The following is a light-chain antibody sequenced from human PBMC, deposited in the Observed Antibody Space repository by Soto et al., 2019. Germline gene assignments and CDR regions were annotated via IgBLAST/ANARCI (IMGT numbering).Light chain of an antibody. J-gene: IGLJ1*01. CDR2: SNN. CDR1: ISNIGSNY. CDR3: AAWDDSLSGRYV. Sequence: QSALTQPPSASGTPGQRVTISCSGSISNIGSNYVYWYQQLPGTAPKLLIHSNNQRPSGVPDRFSGSKSGTSASLAISGLRSEDEADYYCAAWDDSLSGRYVFGTGTKVTVL. V-gene: IGLV1-47*02.